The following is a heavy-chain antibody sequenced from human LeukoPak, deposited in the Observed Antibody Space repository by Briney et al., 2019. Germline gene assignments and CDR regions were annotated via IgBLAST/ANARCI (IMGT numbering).Heavy chain of an antibody. CDR1: GFSFSSEN. J-gene: IGHJ4*02. D-gene: IGHD6-13*01. V-gene: IGHV3-48*02. Sequence: GGSLGLSCAASGFSFSSENMNWVRQAPGKGPEWLSYISGSGSPVSYADSVKGRFTISRDNAKNLLYLQMISLRDEDTAVYYCARGLGSSWFYRWGQGTLVTVSS. CDR3: ARGLGSSWFYR. CDR2: ISGSGSPV.